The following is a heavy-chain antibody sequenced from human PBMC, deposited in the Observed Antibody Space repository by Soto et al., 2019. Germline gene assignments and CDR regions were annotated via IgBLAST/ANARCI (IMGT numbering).Heavy chain of an antibody. D-gene: IGHD6-13*01. CDR2: IYYSGST. CDR3: ARGGRAAAGIGWFDP. V-gene: IGHV4-59*01. J-gene: IGHJ5*02. Sequence: PSETLSLTSTASGGSISSYSWSWIRQPPGKGLEWIGYIYYSGSTNYNPSLKSRVTISVDTSKNQFSLKLSSVTAADTAVYYCARGGRAAAGIGWFDPWSQGSLVTVSS. CDR1: GGSISSYS.